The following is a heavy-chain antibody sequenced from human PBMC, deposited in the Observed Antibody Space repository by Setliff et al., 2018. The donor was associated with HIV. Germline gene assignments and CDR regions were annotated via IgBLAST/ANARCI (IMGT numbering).Heavy chain of an antibody. CDR3: ANSVTDASYWYFIH. CDR2: INSGTGNT. V-gene: IGHV1-3*01. D-gene: IGHD4-17*01. CDR1: GFIFTNYG. J-gene: IGHJ2*01. Sequence: ASVKVSCKASGFIFTNYGIHWVRQAPGHSLEWMGFINSGTGNTIYSQKFQGRVTFSRDTSASTAYMELSSPRSEDTAVYYCANSVTDASYWYFIHWGRGSPVTVSS.